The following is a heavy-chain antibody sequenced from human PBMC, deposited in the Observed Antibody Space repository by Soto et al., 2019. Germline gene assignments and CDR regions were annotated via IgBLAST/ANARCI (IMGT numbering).Heavy chain of an antibody. Sequence: EVQLVESGGGLVQPGGSLRLSCAASGFTISNNYMNWVRQAPGKGLEWVSLINSGSDTYYADSVKGRFTISRHNSKNTLYLQMNSLKPEDAAVYYCARDPFANDDYSSDWGQGTLVTVSS. J-gene: IGHJ4*02. CDR2: INSGSDT. D-gene: IGHD4-17*01. V-gene: IGHV3-53*04. CDR1: GFTISNNY. CDR3: ARDPFANDDYSSD.